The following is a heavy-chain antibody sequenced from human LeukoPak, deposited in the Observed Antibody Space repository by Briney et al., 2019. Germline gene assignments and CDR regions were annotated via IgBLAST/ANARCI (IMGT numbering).Heavy chain of an antibody. V-gene: IGHV4-59*01. CDR3: ARAEATYIDY. Sequence: PSETLSLTCTVSGGSISSYYWSWIRQPPGKGLEWIGYIYYSGSTNYNPSLKSRVTISVDTSKSQFSLKLSSVTAADTAVYYCARAEATYIDYWGQGTLVTVSS. CDR1: GGSISSYY. J-gene: IGHJ4*02. CDR2: IYYSGST. D-gene: IGHD5-12*01.